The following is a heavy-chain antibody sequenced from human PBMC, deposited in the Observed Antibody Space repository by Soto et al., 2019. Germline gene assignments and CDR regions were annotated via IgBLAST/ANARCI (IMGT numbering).Heavy chain of an antibody. D-gene: IGHD6-6*01. CDR1: GFTFSSYA. V-gene: IGHV3-23*01. CDR3: AKCIAARPIYYYYYYYMDV. Sequence: GGSLRLSCAASGFTFSSYAMSWVRQAPGKGLEWVSAISGSGGSTYYADSVKGRFTISRDNSKNTLYLQMNSLRAEDTAVYYCAKCIAARPIYYYYYYYMDVWGKGTTVTVSS. CDR2: ISGSGGST. J-gene: IGHJ6*03.